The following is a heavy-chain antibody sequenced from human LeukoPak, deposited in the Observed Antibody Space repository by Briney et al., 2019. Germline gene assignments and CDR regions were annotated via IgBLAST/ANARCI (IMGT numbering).Heavy chain of an antibody. CDR3: ARRGLATRLGRYFYYTMDV. V-gene: IGHV1-8*03. J-gene: IGHJ6*03. Sequence: ASVKVSCKASGYSFTTYEINWVRQAPGQGLEWMGWMRPDSGDTGYAQKFQGKVTFTRHASMSTAYMELSSLTSEDTAVYYCARRGLATRLGRYFYYTMDVWGKGTTVTVSS. CDR1: GYSFTTYE. CDR2: MRPDSGDT. D-gene: IGHD4-23*01.